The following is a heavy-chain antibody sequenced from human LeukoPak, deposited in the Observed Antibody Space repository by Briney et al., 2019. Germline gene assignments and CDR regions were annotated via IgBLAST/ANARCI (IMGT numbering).Heavy chain of an antibody. Sequence: SVKVSCKASGFTFTSSAVQWVRQARGQRLEWIGWIVVGSGNTNYAQKFQERVTITRDMSTSTAYMELSSLRPEDTAVYYCAAVSLGYCSSTSCYSPDPWGQGTLVTVSS. D-gene: IGHD2-2*01. V-gene: IGHV1-58*01. CDR1: GFTFTSSA. J-gene: IGHJ5*02. CDR3: AAVSLGYCSSTSCYSPDP. CDR2: IVVGSGNT.